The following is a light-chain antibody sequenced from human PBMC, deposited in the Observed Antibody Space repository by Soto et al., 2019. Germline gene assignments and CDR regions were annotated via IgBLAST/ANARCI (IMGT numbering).Light chain of an antibody. CDR2: GAS. V-gene: IGKV3-15*01. J-gene: IGKJ1*01. CDR3: LRYNNRPMT. Sequence: EIGMTQSPATLSVAPGERAILSCRASRSFASNLVWYKQKPGQAPRLLIYGASPRPTVDPAKFSGSGSGRKVTHTISRLQSDDLAVYYCLRYNNRPMTFAQGPKVQIK. CDR1: RSFASN.